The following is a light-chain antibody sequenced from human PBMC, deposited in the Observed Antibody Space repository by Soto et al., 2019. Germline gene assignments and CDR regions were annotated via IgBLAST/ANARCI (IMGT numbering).Light chain of an antibody. CDR2: EVT. V-gene: IGLV2-8*01. Sequence: QSALTQPPSASGSPGQSVTIPCTGTSSDVGGYDHVSWYQQHPGKAPKLMIYEVTKRPAGVPDRFSGYKSGNTASMTVSGLQAKAEADYYCSSDAGNYNYVFGTGTKVTVL. CDR3: SSDAGNYNYV. J-gene: IGLJ1*01. CDR1: SSDVGGYDH.